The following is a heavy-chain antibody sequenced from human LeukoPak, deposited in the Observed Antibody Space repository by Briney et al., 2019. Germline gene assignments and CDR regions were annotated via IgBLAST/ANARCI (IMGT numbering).Heavy chain of an antibody. V-gene: IGHV1-69*04. CDR3: ARVVVVVAATTGHYYYYYGMDV. Sequence: ASVKVSCNASAGTFSSYAISWDRDGPGQGLELKGITITSRGIGDYAKKFQGRVTITADKSTSAAYMELSSLRSEDTAVYYCARVVVVVAATTGHYYYYYGMDVWGQGTTVTVSS. CDR2: TITSRGIG. J-gene: IGHJ6*02. D-gene: IGHD2-15*01. CDR1: AGTFSSYA.